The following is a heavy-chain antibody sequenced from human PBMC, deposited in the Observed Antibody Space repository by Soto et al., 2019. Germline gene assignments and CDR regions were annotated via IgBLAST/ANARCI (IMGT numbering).Heavy chain of an antibody. D-gene: IGHD2-8*02. CDR2: INHSGST. J-gene: IGHJ4*02. CDR1: GGSFSGYY. V-gene: IGHV4-34*01. CDR3: ARDKITGLFDY. Sequence: SETLSLTCAVYGGSFSGYYWSWIRQPPGTGLEWIGEINHSGSTNYNPSLKSRVTISVDTSKNQFSLKLTSVTAADTAVYYCARDKITGLFDYWGQGTLVTVPQ.